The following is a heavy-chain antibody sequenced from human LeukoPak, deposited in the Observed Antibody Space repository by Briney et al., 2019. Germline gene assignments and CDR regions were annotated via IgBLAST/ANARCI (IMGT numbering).Heavy chain of an antibody. CDR2: ISYDGSEK. D-gene: IGHD3-9*01. Sequence: GRSLRLSCAASGFTFSDYALHWVRQAPGKGLEWVAVISYDGSEKYFADSVQGRFTISRDSSKNTLSLQMNSLRAADTAVYYCARERYGYFDYWGQGTLVTVSS. CDR1: GFTFSDYA. CDR3: ARERYGYFDY. J-gene: IGHJ4*02. V-gene: IGHV3-30*04.